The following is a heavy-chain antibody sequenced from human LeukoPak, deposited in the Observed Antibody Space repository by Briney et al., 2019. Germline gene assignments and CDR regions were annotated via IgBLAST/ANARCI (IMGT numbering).Heavy chain of an antibody. CDR2: INPSSGGT. J-gene: IGHJ4*02. Sequence: GASVKVSCKASGYTFTGYYMHWVRQAPGQGLEWMGWINPSSGGTNYAQKFQGRVTMTRDTSISTAYMELSRLRSDDTAVYYCARLGQWLVPYFDYWGQGTLVTVSS. CDR3: ARLGQWLVPYFDY. CDR1: GYTFTGYY. V-gene: IGHV1-2*02. D-gene: IGHD6-19*01.